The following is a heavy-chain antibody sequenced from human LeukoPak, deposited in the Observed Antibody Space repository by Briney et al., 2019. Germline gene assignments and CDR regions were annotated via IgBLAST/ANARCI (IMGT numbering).Heavy chain of an antibody. J-gene: IGHJ4*02. CDR2: ISSSSSTI. V-gene: IGHV3-48*01. CDR3: ARDWGGQQLYYFDY. CDR1: GFTFSSYS. Sequence: GGSLRLSCAASGFTFSSYSMDWVRQAPGKGLEWVSYISSSSSTIYYADSVKGRFTISRDNAKNSLYLQMNSLRAEDTAVYYCARDWGGQQLYYFDYWGQGILVTVSS. D-gene: IGHD6-13*01.